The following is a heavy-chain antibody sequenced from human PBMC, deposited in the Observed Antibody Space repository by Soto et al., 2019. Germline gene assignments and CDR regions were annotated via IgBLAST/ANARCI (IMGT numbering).Heavy chain of an antibody. V-gene: IGHV3-11*06. J-gene: IGHJ6*02. D-gene: IGHD3-3*01. CDR3: ARDRDFSDV. CDR2: ISSSSSYT. Sequence: GGSLRLSCAASGFTFSDYYMSWIRQAPGKGLEWVSYISSSSSYTNYADSVKGRFTISRDNAKNSPYLQMDSLRAEDTAVYYCARDRDFSDVWGQGATVTVSS. CDR1: GFTFSDYY.